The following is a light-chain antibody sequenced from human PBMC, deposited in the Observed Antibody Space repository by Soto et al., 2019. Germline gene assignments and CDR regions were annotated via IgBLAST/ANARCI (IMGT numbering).Light chain of an antibody. CDR2: DVN. CDR3: TSYASVSSHVV. CDR1: SSDIGGYDY. Sequence: QAVVTQPASVSGSPGQSITLSCTGTSSDIGGYDYVSWYQRHPGKAPKLIIYDVNNRPSGVSNRFSGSKSGNTASLTISGLQAEDEADYYCTSYASVSSHVVFGGGTKVTVL. J-gene: IGLJ2*01. V-gene: IGLV2-14*01.